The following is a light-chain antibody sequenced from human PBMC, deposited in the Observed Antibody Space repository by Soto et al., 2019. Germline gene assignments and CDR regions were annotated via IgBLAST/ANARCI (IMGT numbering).Light chain of an antibody. Sequence: EIVLTQSPDTLSLSVGNRATLSCRASQRVSSPYLAWYQQKPGQAPRLLIYGASSRATGIPARFSGSGSGTEFTLTISSLQSEDFAVYYCQQYNNWPPITFGQGTRLEN. V-gene: IGKV3-15*01. CDR2: GAS. J-gene: IGKJ5*01. CDR1: QRVSSPY. CDR3: QQYNNWPPIT.